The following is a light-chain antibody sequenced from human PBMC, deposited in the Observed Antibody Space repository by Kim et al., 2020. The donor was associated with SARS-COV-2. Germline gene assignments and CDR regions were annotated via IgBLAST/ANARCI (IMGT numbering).Light chain of an antibody. CDR1: SSNIGAGYA. J-gene: IGLJ2*01. CDR3: QSFDNSLTGVV. Sequence: QRVTFSCAGTSSNIGAGYAVNWYQQIPGTAPRLLISDTTNRPSGVPDRFSGSISGTSASLVITGLQADDEADYYCQSFDNSLTGVVFGGGTQLTVL. V-gene: IGLV1-40*01. CDR2: DTT.